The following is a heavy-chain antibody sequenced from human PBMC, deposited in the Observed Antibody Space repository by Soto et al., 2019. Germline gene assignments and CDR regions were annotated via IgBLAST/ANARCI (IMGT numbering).Heavy chain of an antibody. J-gene: IGHJ5*02. CDR2: FDPEDGET. CDR3: ATVSCSRGSCPTWLDP. D-gene: IGHD2-15*01. Sequence: GASVKVSCKVSGYTLTELSMHWVRQAPGKGLEWMGGFDPEDGETIYAQKFQGRVTMTEDTSTDTAYMELSSLRSEDTAVYYCATVSCSRGSCPTWLDPCGQGTLVTVYS. CDR1: GYTLTELS. V-gene: IGHV1-24*01.